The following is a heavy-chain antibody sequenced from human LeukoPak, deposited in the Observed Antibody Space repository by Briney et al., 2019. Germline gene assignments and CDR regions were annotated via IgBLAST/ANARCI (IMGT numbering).Heavy chain of an antibody. D-gene: IGHD5-18*01. CDR2: ISSSSSYI. CDR1: GFTFSSYS. Sequence: GGSLRLSCAASGFTFSSYSMNWVRQAPGKGLEWVSSISSSSSYIYYADSVKGRFTISRDNAKNSLYLQMNSLRAEDTAVYYCARGSRLWAPYYMDVWGKGTTVTVSS. CDR3: ARGSRLWAPYYMDV. J-gene: IGHJ6*03. V-gene: IGHV3-21*01.